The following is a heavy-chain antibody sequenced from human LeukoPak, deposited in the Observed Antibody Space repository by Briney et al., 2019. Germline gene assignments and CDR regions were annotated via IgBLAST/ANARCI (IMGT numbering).Heavy chain of an antibody. CDR2: IYPGDSDT. V-gene: IGHV5-51*03. J-gene: IGHJ4*02. Sequence: PGESLKLSCKGSGYSSTSYWIGWVRQMPGKGLEWMGIIYPGDSDTIYSPSFQGQVTISADKSISTAYLQWSSLKASDTAMYYCARYANVRYFDYWGQGTLVTVSS. CDR1: GYSSTSYW. D-gene: IGHD3-10*02. CDR3: ARYANVRYFDY.